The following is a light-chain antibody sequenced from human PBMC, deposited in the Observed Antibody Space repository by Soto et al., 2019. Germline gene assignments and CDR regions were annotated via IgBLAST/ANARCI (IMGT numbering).Light chain of an antibody. V-gene: IGLV2-8*01. Sequence: ALGQPPSASGSPGQSVAISCTGTSSDVGGYNYVSWYQQHPGKAPKLMIYEVNKRPSGVPDRFSGSKSGNTASLTVSGLQAEDEADYYCSSYAGSSNVFGTGTKVTVL. CDR3: SSYAGSSNV. CDR1: SSDVGGYNY. J-gene: IGLJ1*01. CDR2: EVN.